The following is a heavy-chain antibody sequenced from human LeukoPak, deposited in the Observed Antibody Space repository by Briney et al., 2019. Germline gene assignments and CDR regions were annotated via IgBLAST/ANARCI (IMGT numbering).Heavy chain of an antibody. V-gene: IGHV3-53*01. CDR2: IYSGGST. Sequence: GGSLRLSCAASGFTVSSNYTSWVRQAPGKGLEWVSVIYSGGSTYYADSEKGRFTISRDNSKNTLYLQMNSLRAEDTAVYYCARGHYGGGMDVWGQGTTVTVSS. CDR3: ARGHYGGGMDV. CDR1: GFTVSSNY. J-gene: IGHJ6*02. D-gene: IGHD4-23*01.